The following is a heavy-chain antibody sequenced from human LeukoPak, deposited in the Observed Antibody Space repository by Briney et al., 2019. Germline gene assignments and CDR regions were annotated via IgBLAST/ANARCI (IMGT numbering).Heavy chain of an antibody. D-gene: IGHD4-17*01. J-gene: IGHJ6*02. V-gene: IGHV3-21*01. CDR3: ARAPYGDYDGYGMDV. CDR2: ISSSSSYI. Sequence: GGSLRLSCSASGFTFSSYSMNWVRQAPGKGLEWVSYISSSSSYIYYADPVKGRFTISRDNAKNSLYLQMNSLRAEDTAVYYCARAPYGDYDGYGMDVWGQGTTVTVSS. CDR1: GFTFSSYS.